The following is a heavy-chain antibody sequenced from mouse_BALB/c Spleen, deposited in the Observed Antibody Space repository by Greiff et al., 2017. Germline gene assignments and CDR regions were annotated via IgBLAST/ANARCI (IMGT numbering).Heavy chain of an antibody. V-gene: IGHV5-6-5*01. Sequence: EVKLVESGGGLVKPGGSLKLSCAASGFTFSSYAMSWVRQTPEKRLEWVASISSGGSTYYPDSVKGRFTISRDNARNILYLQMSSLRSEDTAMYYCARGEVAGAMDYWGQGTSVTVSS. CDR2: ISSGGST. D-gene: IGHD1-1*02. CDR3: ARGEVAGAMDY. J-gene: IGHJ4*01. CDR1: GFTFSSYA.